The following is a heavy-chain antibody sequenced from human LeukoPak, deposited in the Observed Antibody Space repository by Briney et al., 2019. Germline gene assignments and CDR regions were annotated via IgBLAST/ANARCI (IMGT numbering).Heavy chain of an antibody. J-gene: IGHJ4*02. CDR2: ISSSSSYI. V-gene: IGHV3-21*01. Sequence: GGSLRLSCAASGFTFSSYSMNWVRQAPGKGLEWVSSISSSSSYIYYADSVKGRFTISRDNAKNSLYLQMNSLRAEDTAVYYCAPNKTPFRVVSHGYWGQGTLVTVSS. CDR3: APNKTPFRVVSHGY. D-gene: IGHD3-3*01. CDR1: GFTFSSYS.